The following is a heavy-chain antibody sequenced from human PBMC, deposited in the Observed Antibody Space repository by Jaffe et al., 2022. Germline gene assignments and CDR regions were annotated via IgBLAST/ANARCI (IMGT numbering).Heavy chain of an antibody. J-gene: IGHJ4*02. CDR3: ARGSSVGLSFDH. Sequence: EVQLVESGGGLVQPGGSLRLSCAVSGFTFNSYEMNWVRQAPGKGLEWVSYISSSGSTINYADSVKGRFTISRDNAKNSLYLQMNSLRAEDTAVYYCARGSSVGLSFDHWGQGTLVSVSS. CDR2: ISSSGSTI. V-gene: IGHV3-48*03. D-gene: IGHD2-2*01. CDR1: GFTFNSYE.